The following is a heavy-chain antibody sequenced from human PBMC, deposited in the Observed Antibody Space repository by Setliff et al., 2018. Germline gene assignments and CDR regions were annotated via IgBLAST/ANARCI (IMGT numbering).Heavy chain of an antibody. J-gene: IGHJ5*02. D-gene: IGHD3-3*01. CDR1: GYTFAKYG. CDR2: ISGYNGYT. CDR3: VREGLSFGPGCCPNWLDP. V-gene: IGHV1-18*01. Sequence: GASVKVSCKAFGYTFAKYGTSWVRQAPGQGLEWMGWISGYNGYTVYAQKLQGRVTLTTDTSTGTAYMEVRSLRSDDTAVYYCVREGLSFGPGCCPNWLDPWGQGTLVTVSS.